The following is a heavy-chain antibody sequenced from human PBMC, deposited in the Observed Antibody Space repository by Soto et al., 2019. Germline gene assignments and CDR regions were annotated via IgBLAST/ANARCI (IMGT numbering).Heavy chain of an antibody. V-gene: IGHV1-69*01. D-gene: IGHD1-7*01. J-gene: IGHJ6*02. CDR1: GGTFSSYA. Sequence: QVQLVQCGAEVKKPGSSVKVSCKASGGTFSSYAISWVRQAPGQGLEWMGGIIPIFGTANYAQKFQGRVTITADESTSTAYMELSSLRSEDSAVYYCARDRTVTTTGRWEYGMDVWGQGTTVTVSS. CDR3: ARDRTVTTTGRWEYGMDV. CDR2: IIPIFGTA.